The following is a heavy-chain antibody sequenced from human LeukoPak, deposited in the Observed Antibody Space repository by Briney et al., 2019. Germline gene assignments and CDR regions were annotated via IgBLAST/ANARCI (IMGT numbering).Heavy chain of an antibody. V-gene: IGHV4-4*08. Sequence: SETLSLTCTVSGGSISSYYWSWIRQPPGKGLEWIGYIYTSGSTNYNPSLKSRVTISVDTSKNQFSLKLSSVTAADTAVYYCARGPVATISYYFDYWGQGTLVTVSS. J-gene: IGHJ4*02. CDR3: ARGPVATISYYFDY. CDR1: GGSISSYY. CDR2: IYTSGST. D-gene: IGHD5-12*01.